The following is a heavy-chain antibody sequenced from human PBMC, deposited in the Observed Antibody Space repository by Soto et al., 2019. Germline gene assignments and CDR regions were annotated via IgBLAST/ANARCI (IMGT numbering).Heavy chain of an antibody. CDR3: AREGPGFNGFEY. V-gene: IGHV4-31*03. J-gene: IGHJ4*02. CDR1: GASISDAGYY. CDR2: ISHSGSA. D-gene: IGHD2-8*01. Sequence: SETLSLTCTVSGASISDAGYYWTWIRQHPEKGLEWIGYISHSGSAYYNPSLKSRFTLTVDTSKNQFSLKLSSVTAADTAMYYCAREGPGFNGFEYWVRGTLVTVSS.